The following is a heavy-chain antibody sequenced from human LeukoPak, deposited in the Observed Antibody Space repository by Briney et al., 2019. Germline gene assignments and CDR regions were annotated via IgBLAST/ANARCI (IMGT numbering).Heavy chain of an antibody. J-gene: IGHJ4*02. CDR3: AKEESSGSFDY. Sequence: GGSLRLPCAASGFTFSSYGMHWVRQAPGKGLEWVAVISYDGSNKYYADSVKGRFTISRDNSKNTLYLQMNSLRAEDTAVYYCAKEESSGSFDYWGQGTLVTVSS. CDR1: GFTFSSYG. V-gene: IGHV3-30*18. CDR2: ISYDGSNK. D-gene: IGHD6-19*01.